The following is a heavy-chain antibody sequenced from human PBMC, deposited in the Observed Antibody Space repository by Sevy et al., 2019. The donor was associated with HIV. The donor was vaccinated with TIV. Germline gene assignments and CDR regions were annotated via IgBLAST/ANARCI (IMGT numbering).Heavy chain of an antibody. CDR2: ISGSGGST. Sequence: GGSLRLSCAASGFTFSSDAMSWVRQAPGKGLEWVSAISGSGGSTFYADSEKGRFTISRDNSKNTLYLQMNSLRAEDTAVYYCAKDLRKSAGGTTSFDYWGQGTLVTVSS. D-gene: IGHD6-13*01. CDR3: AKDLRKSAGGTTSFDY. CDR1: GFTFSSDA. J-gene: IGHJ4*02. V-gene: IGHV3-23*01.